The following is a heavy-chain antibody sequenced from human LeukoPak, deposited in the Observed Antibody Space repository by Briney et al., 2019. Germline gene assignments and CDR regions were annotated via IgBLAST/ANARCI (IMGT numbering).Heavy chain of an antibody. CDR1: GSISGYY. D-gene: IGHD2-2*01. CDR3: TRQKCTSTSCLTKNAFDI. V-gene: IGHV4-4*09. CDR2: IYTSGST. Sequence: SETLSLTCTVSGSISGYYWSWIRQPPGKGLEWIGYIYTSGSTNYNPSLESRVTISVDTSKNQFSLDLSSVTAADTAVYYCTRQKCTSTSCLTKNAFDIWGQGTMVTVSS. J-gene: IGHJ3*02.